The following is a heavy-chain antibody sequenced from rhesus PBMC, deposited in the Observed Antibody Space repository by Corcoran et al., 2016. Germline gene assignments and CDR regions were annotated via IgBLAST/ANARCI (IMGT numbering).Heavy chain of an antibody. CDR1: GYSFTSSW. Sequence: EVQLVQSGAEVKRHGESLRISCKTSGYSFTSSWISWVRQMPGKGLGWMGSIYPGDSDTSYSPSFQGQVTISADKSISTTYLQWSSLKASDTATYYCAKYGSSYNYGLDSWGQGVVVTVSS. D-gene: IGHD4-29*01. J-gene: IGHJ6*01. V-gene: IGHV5S1*01. CDR3: AKYGSSYNYGLDS. CDR2: IYPGDSDT.